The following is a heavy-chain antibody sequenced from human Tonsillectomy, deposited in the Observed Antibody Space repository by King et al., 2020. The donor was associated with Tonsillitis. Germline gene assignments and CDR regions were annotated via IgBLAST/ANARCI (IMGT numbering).Heavy chain of an antibody. CDR3: AREGIDYYDSSGYYRVDAFDI. Sequence: VQLVESGGGLVQPGGSLRLSCAASGFTFSSYEMNWVRQAPGKELEWVSYISSSGSTIYYADSVKGRFTISRDNAKNSLYLQMNSLRAEDTAVYYCAREGIDYYDSSGYYRVDAFDIWGQGTMVTVSS. D-gene: IGHD3-22*01. V-gene: IGHV3-48*03. CDR2: ISSSGSTI. J-gene: IGHJ3*02. CDR1: GFTFSSYE.